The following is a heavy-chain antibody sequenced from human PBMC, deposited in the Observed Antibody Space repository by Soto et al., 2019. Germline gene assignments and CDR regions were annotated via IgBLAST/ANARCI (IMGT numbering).Heavy chain of an antibody. CDR3: ARRYYGSGSYYSNWFDP. J-gene: IGHJ5*02. V-gene: IGHV4-39*01. CDR2: IYYSGST. Sequence: LSLTCTVSGGSISSSSYYWGWIRQPPGKGLEWIGSIYYSGSTYYNPSLKSRVTISVDTSKNQFSLKLSSVTAADTAVYYCARRYYGSGSYYSNWFDPWGQGXLVTVSS. CDR1: GGSISSSSYY. D-gene: IGHD3-10*01.